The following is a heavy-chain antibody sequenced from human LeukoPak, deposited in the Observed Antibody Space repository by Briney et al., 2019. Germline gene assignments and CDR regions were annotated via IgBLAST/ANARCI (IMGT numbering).Heavy chain of an antibody. V-gene: IGHV3-30-3*01. Sequence: VRQAPGXGLEWVAVISYDGSNKYYADSVKGRFTISRDNSKNTLYLQMNSLRAEDTAVYYCASNSPYCSSTSCPDYWGQGTLVTVSS. J-gene: IGHJ4*02. CDR3: ASNSPYCSSTSCPDY. CDR2: ISYDGSNK. D-gene: IGHD2-2*01.